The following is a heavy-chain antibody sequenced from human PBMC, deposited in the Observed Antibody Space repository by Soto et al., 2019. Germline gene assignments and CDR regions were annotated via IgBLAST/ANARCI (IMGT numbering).Heavy chain of an antibody. V-gene: IGHV3-23*01. CDR2: ISANGDST. Sequence: GGSLRLSCAGSGFSFSSFAMVWVRQAPGKGLGWVSTISANGDSTYYADSVKGRFTVSRDKSTDTVSLQMSRLRGDDTAVYYCARDFDILTGRDRDAFDIWGQGTMVTVSS. CDR1: GFSFSSFA. CDR3: ARDFDILTGRDRDAFDI. J-gene: IGHJ3*02. D-gene: IGHD3-9*01.